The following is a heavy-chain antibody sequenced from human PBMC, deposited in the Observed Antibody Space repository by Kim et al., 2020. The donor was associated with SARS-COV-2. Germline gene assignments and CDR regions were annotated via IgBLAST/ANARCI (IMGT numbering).Heavy chain of an antibody. CDR2: ISAYNGNT. D-gene: IGHD6-6*01. CDR3: ARDRSSSFPNWFDP. CDR1: GYTFTSYG. Sequence: ASVKVSCKASGYTFTSYGISWVRQAPGQGLEWMGWISAYNGNTNYAQKLQGRVTMTTDTSTSTAYMELRSLRSDDTAVYYCARDRSSSFPNWFDPWGQGTLVTVSS. V-gene: IGHV1-18*01. J-gene: IGHJ5*02.